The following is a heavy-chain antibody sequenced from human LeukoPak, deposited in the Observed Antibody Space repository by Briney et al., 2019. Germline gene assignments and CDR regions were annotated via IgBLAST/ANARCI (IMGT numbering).Heavy chain of an antibody. CDR2: IYYSGST. D-gene: IGHD3-10*01. J-gene: IGHJ4*02. CDR3: ARGIWFGESYLDY. CDR1: GGSISSGGYY. V-gene: IGHV4-31*03. Sequence: SQTLSLTCTVSGGSISSGGYYWSWIRQHPGKGLEWIGYIYYSGSTYYNPSLKSRVTISVDTSKNQFSLKLSSVTAADTVVYYCARGIWFGESYLDYWGQGTLVTVSS.